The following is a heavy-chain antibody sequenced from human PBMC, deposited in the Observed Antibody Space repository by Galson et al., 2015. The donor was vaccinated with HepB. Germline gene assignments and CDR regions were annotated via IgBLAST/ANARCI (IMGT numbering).Heavy chain of an antibody. CDR2: INPNSGGT. V-gene: IGHV1-2*06. Sequence: SVKVSCKASGYTFTGYYMHWVRQAPGQGLEWMGRINPNSGGTNYAQKFQGRVTMTRDTSISTAYMELSRLRSDDTAVYYCASPRSPYYYDSSGYLDYWGQGTLVTVSS. D-gene: IGHD3-22*01. CDR3: ASPRSPYYYDSSGYLDY. J-gene: IGHJ4*02. CDR1: GYTFTGYY.